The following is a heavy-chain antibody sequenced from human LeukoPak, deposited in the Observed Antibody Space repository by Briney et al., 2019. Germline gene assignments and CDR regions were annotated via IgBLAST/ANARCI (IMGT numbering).Heavy chain of an antibody. CDR2: ISSSSSYI. D-gene: IGHD3-22*01. J-gene: IGHJ4*02. CDR1: GFTLSDHY. Sequence: PGGSLRLSCAVSGFTLSDHYMDWVRQAPGKGLEWVSSISSSSSYIYYADSVKGRFTISRDNAKNSLYLQMNSLRAEDTAVYYCARTPVYYYDSSGYPFDYWGQGTLVTVSS. CDR3: ARTPVYYYDSSGYPFDY. V-gene: IGHV3-21*01.